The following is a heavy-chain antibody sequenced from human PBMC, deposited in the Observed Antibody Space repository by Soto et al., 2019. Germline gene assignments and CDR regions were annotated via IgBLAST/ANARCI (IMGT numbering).Heavy chain of an antibody. CDR2: ISANGGST. CDR3: ARVFATGVWFFDP. Sequence: EVQLVESGGGLVQPGGSLRLSCVASGFTFSSCGMHWGRQSPGKGLEYVSAISANGGSTFYANSVKGRFTVSRDNSKNTVYLQMGSLRVEDMGVYYLARVFATGVWFFDPCGQGTLVTVSS. V-gene: IGHV3-64*01. CDR1: GFTFSSCG. J-gene: IGHJ5*02. D-gene: IGHD2-21*01.